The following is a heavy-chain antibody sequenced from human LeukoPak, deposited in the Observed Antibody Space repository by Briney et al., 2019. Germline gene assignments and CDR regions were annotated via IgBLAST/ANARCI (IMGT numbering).Heavy chain of an antibody. CDR2: IYTSGRT. J-gene: IGHJ4*02. CDR1: GGSISSYY. V-gene: IGHV4-4*07. CDR3: ARLSTVTTSFDY. Sequence: SETLSLTCTVSGGSISSYYWSWIWQPAGKGLEWIGRIYTSGRTYYNPSLKSRVSMSVDTSKNQFSLKLSSVTAADTAVYYCARLSTVTTSFDYWGQGTLVTVSS. D-gene: IGHD4-11*01.